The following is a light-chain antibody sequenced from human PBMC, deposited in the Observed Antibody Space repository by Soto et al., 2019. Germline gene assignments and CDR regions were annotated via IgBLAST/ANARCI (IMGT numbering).Light chain of an antibody. J-gene: IGKJ3*01. CDR2: GAS. Sequence: AIQMSQSPSSLSASVGDRVTITCRASQGIKNDLVWYQQKPGKAPQILIYGASTLYSGVRSRFSVSGSGIEFTLTISSLQPEDCATYDCLQDYSYPRTFGPGTKVDIK. CDR1: QGIKND. CDR3: LQDYSYPRT. V-gene: IGKV1-6*01.